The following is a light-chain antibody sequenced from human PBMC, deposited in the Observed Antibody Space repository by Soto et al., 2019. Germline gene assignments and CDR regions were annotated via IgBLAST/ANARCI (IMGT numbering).Light chain of an antibody. CDR1: QSVSSNY. CDR3: QRYDSLRT. J-gene: IGKJ1*01. Sequence: EIVLTQSPGTLSLSPGERATLSCRASQSVSSNYLAWYQQKPGQAPRLLIYGASNRATGIPARFSGSGSGTDFTLTITRLEAEDFAMYYCQRYDSLRTFGQGTKVDIK. CDR2: GAS. V-gene: IGKV3-20*01.